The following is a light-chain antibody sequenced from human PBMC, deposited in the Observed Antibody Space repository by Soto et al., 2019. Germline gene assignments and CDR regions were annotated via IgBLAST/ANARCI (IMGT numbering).Light chain of an antibody. CDR3: CSYASSTSYV. J-gene: IGLJ1*01. V-gene: IGLV2-14*03. CDR2: DVS. CDR1: SSDVGGYNF. Sequence: QSALTQPASVSGSPGQSITISCTGTSSDVGGYNFVTWYQQHPGEAPKLMIHDVSRRAPGVPNRFSGSKPGTTASLTISGLQAEDEADYYCCSYASSTSYVFGTGTKVTVL.